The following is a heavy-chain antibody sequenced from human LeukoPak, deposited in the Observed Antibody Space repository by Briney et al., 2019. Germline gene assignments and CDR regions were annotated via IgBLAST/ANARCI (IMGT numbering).Heavy chain of an antibody. CDR1: GFTFSSYA. V-gene: IGHV3-23*01. J-gene: IGHJ4*02. CDR2: ISGSGGST. CDR3: AKVSSKGYFDWLLTPYHFDY. Sequence: GGSLRLSCAASGFTFSSYAMSWVRQAPGKGLEWVSAISGSGGSTYYADSVKGRFTISRDNSKNTLYLQMNSLRAEDTAVYYCAKVSSKGYFDWLLTPYHFDYWGQGTLVTVSS. D-gene: IGHD3-9*01.